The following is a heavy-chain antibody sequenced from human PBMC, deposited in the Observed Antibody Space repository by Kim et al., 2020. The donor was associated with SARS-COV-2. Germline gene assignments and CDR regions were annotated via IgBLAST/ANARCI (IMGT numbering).Heavy chain of an antibody. D-gene: IGHD3-10*01. V-gene: IGHV4-59*13. CDR2: IYYSGST. J-gene: IGHJ3*01. Sequence: SETLSLTCTVSGGSISSYYWSWIRQPPGKGLEWIGYIYYSGSTNYNPSLKSRVTISVDTSKNQFSLKLSSVPAADTAVFYCARDTYYGSGSYYFAFDFWG. CDR1: GGSISSYY. CDR3: ARDTYYGSGSYYFAFDF.